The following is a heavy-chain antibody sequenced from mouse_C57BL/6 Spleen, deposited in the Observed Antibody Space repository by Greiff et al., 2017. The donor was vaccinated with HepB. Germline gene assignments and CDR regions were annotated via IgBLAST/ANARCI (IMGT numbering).Heavy chain of an antibody. J-gene: IGHJ4*01. CDR2: IHPNSGST. D-gene: IGHD2-4*01. V-gene: IGHV1-64*01. Sequence: VQLQQPGAELVKPGASVKLSCKASGYTFTSYWMHWVKQRPGQGLEWIGMIHPNSGSTNYNEKFKSKATLTVDKSSSTAYMQLSSLTSEDSAVYYCARRRDYDDYAMDYWGQGTSLTVSS. CDR1: GYTFTSYW. CDR3: ARRRDYDDYAMDY.